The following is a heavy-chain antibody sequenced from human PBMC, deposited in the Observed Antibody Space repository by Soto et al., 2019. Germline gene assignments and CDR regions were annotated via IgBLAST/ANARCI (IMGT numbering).Heavy chain of an antibody. CDR3: ASSSTVLLPTAMTGWFDP. D-gene: IGHD2-2*01. J-gene: IGHJ5*02. Sequence: PGGSLRLSCAASGFTFYTYSMSWVRQAPGKGLEWISYIDSSGTITYYADSVKGRFTLSRDNSKNTLYLQMTSLRPEDTAVYYCASSSTVLLPTAMTGWFDPWGQGTLVTVSS. V-gene: IGHV3-48*01. CDR2: IDSSGTIT. CDR1: GFTFYTYS.